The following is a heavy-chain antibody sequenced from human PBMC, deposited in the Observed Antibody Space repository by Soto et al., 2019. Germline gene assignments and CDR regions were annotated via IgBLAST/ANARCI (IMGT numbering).Heavy chain of an antibody. V-gene: IGHV1-58*01. J-gene: IGHJ3*02. D-gene: IGHD2-21*01. CDR1: GFPFSRSA. Sequence: QMQLVQSGPEVKKPGTSVMLSCKASGFPFSRSAVQWVRQARGQRLEWIGWIGVGSGNTNYAQKFQERVTITRNMSTSTAYMELSSLRSEDTAVYYCAAPGGDTNAFDIWGQGTMVTVSS. CDR3: AAPGGDTNAFDI. CDR2: IGVGSGNT.